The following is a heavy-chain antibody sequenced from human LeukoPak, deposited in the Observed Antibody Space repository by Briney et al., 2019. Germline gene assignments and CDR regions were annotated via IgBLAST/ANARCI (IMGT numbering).Heavy chain of an antibody. CDR3: ARDGSVTPHIYYYYGMDV. V-gene: IGHV3-48*03. CDR2: ISSSGSTI. D-gene: IGHD4-17*01. J-gene: IGHJ6*02. Sequence: GGSLRLSCAASGFTFSSYVMNWVRQAPGKGLEWVSYISSSGSTIYYADSVKGRFTISRDNAKNSLYLQMNSLRAEDTAVYYCARDGSVTPHIYYYYGMDVWGQGTTVTVSS. CDR1: GFTFSSYV.